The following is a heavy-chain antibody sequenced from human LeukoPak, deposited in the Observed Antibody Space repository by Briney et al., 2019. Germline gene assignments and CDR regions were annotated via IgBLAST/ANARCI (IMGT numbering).Heavy chain of an antibody. CDR3: VRVGIVVVPRAGFDY. CDR2: MNPNSGNT. V-gene: IGHV1-8*02. CDR1: GYTFTSYD. J-gene: IGHJ4*02. Sequence: GASVKVSCKASGYTFTSYDINWVRQATGQGLEWMGWMNPNSGNTGYAQKLQGRVTMTTDTSTSTAYMELRSLRSDDTAVYYCVRVGIVVVPRAGFDYWGQGTLVTVSS. D-gene: IGHD3-22*01.